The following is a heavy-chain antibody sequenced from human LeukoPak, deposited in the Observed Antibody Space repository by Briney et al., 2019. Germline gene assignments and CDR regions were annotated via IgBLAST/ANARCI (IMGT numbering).Heavy chain of an antibody. CDR2: IRQDGSEK. Sequence: GSLRLSCVASGSIIGSYWMSWVRQAPGKGLEWVANIRQDGSEKYYVDSVKGRLTISRDNAKNSLYLQMNNLTAADTAIYYCARAGYYGDDAFDLWGQGTRVTVSS. J-gene: IGHJ3*01. V-gene: IGHV3-7*01. CDR3: ARAGYYGDDAFDL. CDR1: GSIIGSYW. D-gene: IGHD2/OR15-2a*01.